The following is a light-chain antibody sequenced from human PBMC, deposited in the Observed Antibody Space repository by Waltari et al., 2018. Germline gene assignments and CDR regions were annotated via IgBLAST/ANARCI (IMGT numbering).Light chain of an antibody. CDR3: SSYTSSSTHVV. Sequence: QSALTQPASVSGSPGQSIPISCTGTSSDVGGYNYVSWYQQHPGKAPQLMIYEVSNRPSGVANRFSVSKSGNTASLTISGLQAEDEADYYCSSYTSSSTHVVFGGGTKLTVL. V-gene: IGLV2-14*01. CDR2: EVS. J-gene: IGLJ2*01. CDR1: SSDVGGYNY.